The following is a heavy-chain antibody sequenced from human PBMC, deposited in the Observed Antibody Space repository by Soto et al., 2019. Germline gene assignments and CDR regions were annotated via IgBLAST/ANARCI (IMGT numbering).Heavy chain of an antibody. CDR2: IYHSGIT. Sequence: QVQLQESGPGLVKPSGTVSLTCAVSGGSIRSSNWWSWVRQPPGKGLEWIGEIYHSGITNYNPPLKSRVTLSLDKSKNQLSRKLSCVPAADTALYCGARVRDCNSSSCYIKFEYWGQGPMVNVSS. CDR3: ARVRDCNSSSCYIKFEY. D-gene: IGHD2-2*01. CDR1: GGSIRSSNW. J-gene: IGHJ4*02. V-gene: IGHV4-4*01.